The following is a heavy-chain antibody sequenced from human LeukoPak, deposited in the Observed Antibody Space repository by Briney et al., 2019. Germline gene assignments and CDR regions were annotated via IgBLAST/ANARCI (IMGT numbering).Heavy chain of an antibody. CDR1: GGSISSGGYS. CDR3: ASQLSPGIGYFDY. J-gene: IGHJ4*02. Sequence: SETLSLTCAVSGGSISSGGYSWSWLRQPPGEGLEWIGYIYHSGSTYYNPSLKSRVTISVDRSKNQFSLKLSSVTAADTAVYFCASQLSPGIGYFDYWGQGTLVTVSS. CDR2: IYHSGST. D-gene: IGHD2-2*01. V-gene: IGHV4-30-2*01.